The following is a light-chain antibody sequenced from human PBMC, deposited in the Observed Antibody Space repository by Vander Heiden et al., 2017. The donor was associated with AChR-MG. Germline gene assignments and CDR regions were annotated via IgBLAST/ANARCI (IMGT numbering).Light chain of an antibody. CDR1: NIGSKS. CDR3: QVWDSSSDHYV. J-gene: IGLJ1*01. Sequence: SSVLTLPPSVSLAPGKTARITCGGNNIGSKSVHWYQQKPGQAPVLVIYYDSDRPSGIPERFSGSNSGNTATLTISRVEAGDEADYYCQVWDSSSDHYVFGTGTKVTVL. CDR2: YDS. V-gene: IGLV3-21*04.